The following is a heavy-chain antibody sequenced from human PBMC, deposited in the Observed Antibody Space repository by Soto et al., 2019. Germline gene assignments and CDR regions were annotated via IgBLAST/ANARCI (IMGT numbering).Heavy chain of an antibody. J-gene: IGHJ6*02. CDR3: ARYTSYYYYYGMDV. V-gene: IGHV4-34*01. CDR1: GGSFSGYY. Sequence: SETLSLTCAVYGGSFSGYYWSWIRQPPGKGLEWIGEINHSGRTNYNPSLKSRVTISVDTSKNQFALKLSSVTAADTAVYYCARYTSYYYYYGMDVWGQGTTVTVSS. CDR2: INHSGRT. D-gene: IGHD1-1*01.